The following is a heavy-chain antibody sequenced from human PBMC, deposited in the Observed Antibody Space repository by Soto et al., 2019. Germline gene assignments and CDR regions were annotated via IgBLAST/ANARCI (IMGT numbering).Heavy chain of an antibody. CDR2: ISYDGINK. V-gene: IGHV3-30-3*01. J-gene: IGHJ5*01. CDR1: GFTFSSYA. D-gene: IGHD3-3*01. Sequence: QVQLVESGGGVVQPGRSLRLSCAASGFTFSSYAMHWVRQAPGKGLEWVAVISYDGINKYYADSVKGRFTISRDNSKKSLHLQKNRLRAGATSVYYCARYRKAQYYDCWSGPKGWFDIWGHGPLVTVAS. CDR3: ARYRKAQYYDCWSGPKGWFDI.